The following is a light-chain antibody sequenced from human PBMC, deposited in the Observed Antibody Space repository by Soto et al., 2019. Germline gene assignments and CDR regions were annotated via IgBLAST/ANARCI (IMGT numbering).Light chain of an antibody. J-gene: IGKJ1*01. CDR1: QKILYNTNKRNY. CDR3: QQYYSPPWT. Sequence: DIVMTQSPDSLAVSLGERATINCKSSQKILYNTNKRNYLVWYQQKPGQPPRLLIHWASTRVSGVPDRFSGSGSGTDFALTISSLEAEDVAVYFCQQYYSPPWTFGQGTKVEI. V-gene: IGKV4-1*01. CDR2: WAS.